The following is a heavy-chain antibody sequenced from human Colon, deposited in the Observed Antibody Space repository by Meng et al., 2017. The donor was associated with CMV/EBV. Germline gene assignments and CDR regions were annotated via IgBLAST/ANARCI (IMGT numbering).Heavy chain of an antibody. CDR3: AKDKPTYIIDH. Sequence: GESLKISCAASGFTFNNYTMHWVRQAPGKGLEWVAIISYDGDNKYCADSVKGRFTISRDNSKNTLYLQMNSLRAEDTAIYYCAKDKPTYIIDHWGQGTLVTVSS. V-gene: IGHV3-30-3*01. CDR1: GFTFNNYT. D-gene: IGHD1-14*01. CDR2: ISYDGDNK. J-gene: IGHJ4*02.